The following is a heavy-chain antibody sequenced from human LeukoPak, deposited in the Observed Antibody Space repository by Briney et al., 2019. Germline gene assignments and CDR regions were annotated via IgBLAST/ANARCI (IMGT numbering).Heavy chain of an antibody. V-gene: IGHV3-7*03. CDR2: IKEDGTET. CDR1: GFTFSSYA. CDR3: AKEGRSLQTY. J-gene: IGHJ4*02. D-gene: IGHD5-24*01. Sequence: GGSLRLSCAASGFTFSSYAMSWVRLAPGKGLEWVANIKEDGTETYYVDSVKGRFTISRDNAKNSLYLQMNSLRVEDTAVYYCAKEGRSLQTYWGQGALVTVSS.